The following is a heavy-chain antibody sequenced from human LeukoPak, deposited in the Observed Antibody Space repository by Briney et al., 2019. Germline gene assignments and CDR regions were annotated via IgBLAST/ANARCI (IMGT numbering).Heavy chain of an antibody. Sequence: PGGSLRLSCVASGFTFSSYGMSWVRQAPGKGLEWVSVIGGSGDITHYADSVKGRFTISRDNSKNTLYLQMNSLRAEDTAVYYCAKRDSAYTKIFDSWGQGSLVTVSS. CDR3: AKRDSAYTKIFDS. CDR2: IGGSGDIT. V-gene: IGHV3-23*01. CDR1: GFTFSSYG. D-gene: IGHD5-12*01. J-gene: IGHJ4*02.